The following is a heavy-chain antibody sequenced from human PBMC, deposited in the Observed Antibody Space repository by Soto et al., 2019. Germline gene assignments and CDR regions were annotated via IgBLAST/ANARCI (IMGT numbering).Heavy chain of an antibody. CDR1: GYSISSGYC. V-gene: IGHV4-38-2*02. J-gene: IGHJ6*02. CDR2: IYHSGST. Sequence: PSETLSLTCAGSGYSISSGYCWGWIWQPPGKGLEWIGSIYHSGSTYYNPSLKSRVTISVDTSKNQFSLKLSSVTAADTAVYYCARDLVTTDGMDVWGQGTTVT. D-gene: IGHD4-17*01. CDR3: ARDLVTTDGMDV.